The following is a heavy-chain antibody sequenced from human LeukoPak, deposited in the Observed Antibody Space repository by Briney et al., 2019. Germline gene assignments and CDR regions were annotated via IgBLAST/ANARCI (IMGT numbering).Heavy chain of an antibody. V-gene: IGHV1-18*01. Sequence: GSSVKVSCKASGYTFTSYGISWVRQAPGQGLEWMGWISAYNGNTNYAQKLQGRVTVTTDTSTSTAYMELRSLRSDDTAVYYCARYRRGGRDAFDIWGQGTMVTVSS. D-gene: IGHD3-16*01. CDR1: GYTFTSYG. J-gene: IGHJ3*02. CDR3: ARYRRGGRDAFDI. CDR2: ISAYNGNT.